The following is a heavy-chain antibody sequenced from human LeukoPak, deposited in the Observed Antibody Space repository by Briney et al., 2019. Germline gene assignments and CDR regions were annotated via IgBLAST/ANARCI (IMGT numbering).Heavy chain of an antibody. J-gene: IGHJ4*02. CDR1: GGSISSYY. CDR2: IYYSGST. D-gene: IGHD3-22*01. V-gene: IGHV4-59*01. Sequence: SSETLSLTCTVSGGSISSYYWSWIRQPPGQGLEWIGYIYYSGSTNYNPSLKSRVTISVDTSKNQFSLKLSSVTAADTAVYYCARIKGGYFALDYWGQGTLVTVSS. CDR3: ARIKGGYFALDY.